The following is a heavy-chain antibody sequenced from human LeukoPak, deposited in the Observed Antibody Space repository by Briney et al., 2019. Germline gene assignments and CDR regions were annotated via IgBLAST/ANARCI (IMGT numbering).Heavy chain of an antibody. CDR1: GGSISSYY. V-gene: IGHV4-39*07. Sequence: SETLSLTCTVSGGSISSYYWGWIRQPPGKGLEWIGNVYYSGSTYYNPSLKSRVTISVDTSKNQFSLMLNSVTAADTAVYYCARTSTGSQYDAFDIWGQGTMVTVSS. D-gene: IGHD1-26*01. CDR2: VYYSGST. CDR3: ARTSTGSQYDAFDI. J-gene: IGHJ3*02.